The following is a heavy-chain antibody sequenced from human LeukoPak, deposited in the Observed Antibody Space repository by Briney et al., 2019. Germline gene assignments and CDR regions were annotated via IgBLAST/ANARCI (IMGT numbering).Heavy chain of an antibody. CDR1: GYTFTSYG. Sequence: GASVKVSCKASGYTFTSYGISWVRQAPGQGLEWMGWISAYNGNTNYAQKLQGRVTMTTDTSTSTAYMELRSLRSDDTAVYYCARDRQWLVQVDWFDPWGQGTLVTVSS. CDR2: ISAYNGNT. CDR3: ARDRQWLVQVDWFDP. V-gene: IGHV1-18*01. D-gene: IGHD6-19*01. J-gene: IGHJ5*02.